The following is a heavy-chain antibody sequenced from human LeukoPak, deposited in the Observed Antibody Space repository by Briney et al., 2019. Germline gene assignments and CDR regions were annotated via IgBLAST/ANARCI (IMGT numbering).Heavy chain of an antibody. Sequence: SETLSLTCTVSGGSISSYYWSWIRQPPGKELEWIGYIYYSGGTNYNPSLESRLTISVDRSKNQFPLKLSSVTAADTAMYYCARVTGGLTKAFDIWGQGTMVTVSS. J-gene: IGHJ3*02. CDR3: ARVTGGLTKAFDI. CDR2: IYYSGGT. V-gene: IGHV4-59*01. D-gene: IGHD3-9*01. CDR1: GGSISSYY.